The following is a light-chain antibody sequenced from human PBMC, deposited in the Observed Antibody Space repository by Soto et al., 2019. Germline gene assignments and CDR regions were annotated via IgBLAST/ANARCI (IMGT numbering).Light chain of an antibody. Sequence: QSALTQPASVSGSPGQSITISCTGSSSDVGGYNYVSWYQQHPGKAPKLMIYEVSNRPSGVSNRFSGPKSGNTASLTISGLQAEDEADYYCSSYTSSRTLVFGGGTKLTVL. CDR1: SSDVGGYNY. V-gene: IGLV2-14*01. CDR2: EVS. J-gene: IGLJ2*01. CDR3: SSYTSSRTLV.